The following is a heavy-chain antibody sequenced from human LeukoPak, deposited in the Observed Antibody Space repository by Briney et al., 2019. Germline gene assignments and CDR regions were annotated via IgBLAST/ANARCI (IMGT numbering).Heavy chain of an antibody. CDR3: ARGEYYDFWSGYPFDY. V-gene: IGHV3-7*05. J-gene: IGHJ4*02. CDR2: IKQDGSEK. Sequence: PGGSLRLSCAASGFTFSSYGMSWVRQAPGKGLEWVANIKQDGSEKYYVDSVKGRFTISRDNAKNSLYLQMNSLRAEDTAVYYCARGEYYDFWSGYPFDYWGQGTLVTVSS. D-gene: IGHD3-3*01. CDR1: GFTFSSYG.